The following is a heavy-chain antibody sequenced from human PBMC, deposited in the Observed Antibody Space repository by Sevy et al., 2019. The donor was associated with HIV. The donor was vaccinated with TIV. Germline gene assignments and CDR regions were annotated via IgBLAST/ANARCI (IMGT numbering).Heavy chain of an antibody. CDR2: IYYSGST. Sequence: SETLSLTCTVSGGSISSYYWSWIRQPPGKGLEWIGYIYYSGSTNYNPSLKSRVTISVDTSKNQFSLKLSSVTAADTAVYYCARVEEGCSSTSGHTRAQYYYYGMDVWGQGTTVTVSS. J-gene: IGHJ6*02. D-gene: IGHD2-2*01. V-gene: IGHV4-59*01. CDR1: GGSISSYY. CDR3: ARVEEGCSSTSGHTRAQYYYYGMDV.